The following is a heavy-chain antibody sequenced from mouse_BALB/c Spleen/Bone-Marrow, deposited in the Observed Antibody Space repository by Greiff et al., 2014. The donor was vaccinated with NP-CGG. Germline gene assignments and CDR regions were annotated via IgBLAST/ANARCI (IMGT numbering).Heavy chain of an antibody. Sequence: VMLVESGPGLVAPSQNLSITCTVSGFSLTSYGVHWVRQPPGKGLEWLGVIWAGGSTKYNSALMSRLSISKDNSKSQVFLKMNSLQTDDTAMYYCARAPLLRYHYAMDYWGQGTSVTVSS. CDR1: GFSLTSYG. CDR3: ARAPLLRYHYAMDY. D-gene: IGHD1-1*01. V-gene: IGHV2-9*02. J-gene: IGHJ4*01. CDR2: IWAGGST.